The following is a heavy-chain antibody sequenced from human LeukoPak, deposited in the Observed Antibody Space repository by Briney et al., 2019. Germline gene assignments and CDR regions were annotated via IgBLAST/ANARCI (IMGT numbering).Heavy chain of an antibody. CDR1: GGSISSSSYY. V-gene: IGHV4-39*07. Sequence: KPSETLSLTCTVSGGSISSSSYYWSWIRQPPGKGLEWIGEINHSGSTNYNPSLKSRVTISVDTSKSQFSLKLSSVTAADTAVYYCARGRATVTYYYYYGMDVWGQGTTVTVSS. CDR3: ARGRATVTYYYYYGMDV. J-gene: IGHJ6*02. D-gene: IGHD4-17*01. CDR2: INHSGST.